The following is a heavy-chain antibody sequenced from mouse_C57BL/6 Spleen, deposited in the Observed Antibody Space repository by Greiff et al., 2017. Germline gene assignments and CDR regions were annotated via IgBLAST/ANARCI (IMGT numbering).Heavy chain of an antibody. V-gene: IGHV1-80*01. CDR1: GYAFSSYW. D-gene: IGHD2-4*01. Sequence: QVQLKESGAELVKPGASVKISCKASGYAFSSYWMNWVKQRPGKGLEWIGQIYPGDGDTNYNGKFKGKATLTADKSSSTAYMQLSSLTSEDSAVYFCALYYDYDDSFAYWGQGTLVTVSA. J-gene: IGHJ3*01. CDR3: ALYYDYDDSFAY. CDR2: IYPGDGDT.